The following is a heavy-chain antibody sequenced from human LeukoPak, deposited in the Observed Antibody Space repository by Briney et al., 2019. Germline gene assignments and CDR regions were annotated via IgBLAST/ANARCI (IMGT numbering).Heavy chain of an antibody. V-gene: IGHV1-8*01. CDR1: GYTFTSYD. J-gene: IGHJ4*02. CDR3: ARGPSFDFWSGYYLYYFDY. Sequence: ASVKVSCKASGYTFTSYDINWVRQATGQGLEWMGWVNPNSGNTGYAQKFQGRVTMTRNTSISTAYMELSSLRSEDTAVYYCARGPSFDFWSGYYLYYFDYWGQGTLVTVSS. D-gene: IGHD3-3*01. CDR2: VNPNSGNT.